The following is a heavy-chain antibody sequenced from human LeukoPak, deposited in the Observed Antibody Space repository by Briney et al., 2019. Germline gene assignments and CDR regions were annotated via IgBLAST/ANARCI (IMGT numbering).Heavy chain of an antibody. V-gene: IGHV4-61*01. J-gene: IGHJ4*02. CDR2: IYYSGST. CDR3: ARAAPAAAGYDY. Sequence: SETLSLTCTVSGGSVSSGSYYWRWIRQPPGKGLERFGYIYYSGSTNYNPSLKSRVTISVDTSKNQFSLKLSSVTAADTAVYYCARAAPAAAGYDYWGQGTLVTVSS. D-gene: IGHD6-13*01. CDR1: GGSVSSGSYY.